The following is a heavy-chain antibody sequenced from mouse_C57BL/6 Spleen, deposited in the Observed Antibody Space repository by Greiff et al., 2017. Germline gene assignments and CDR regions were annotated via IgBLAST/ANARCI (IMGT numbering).Heavy chain of an antibody. Sequence: EVQLQQSGPELVKPGASVKIPCKASGYTFTDYNMDWVKQSHGKSLEWIGDINPNNGGTIYNQKFKGKATLTVDKSSSTAYMELRSLTSEDTAVYYCARRDKGDWYFDVWGTGTTVTVSS. V-gene: IGHV1-18*01. CDR2: INPNNGGT. CDR3: ARRDKGDWYFDV. CDR1: GYTFTDYN. J-gene: IGHJ1*03.